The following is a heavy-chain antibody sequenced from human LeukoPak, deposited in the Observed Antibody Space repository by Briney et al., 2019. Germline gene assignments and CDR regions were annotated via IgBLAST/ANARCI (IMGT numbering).Heavy chain of an antibody. Sequence: ASVKVSCKASGDTFTSYGISWVRQAPGQGLEWMGWISAYNGNTNYAQKRQGRVTMTTDTSTSTAYMELRSLRSDDTAVYYCARDQETANFPTIGLPFDPWGQGTLVTVSS. J-gene: IGHJ5*02. CDR3: ARDQETANFPTIGLPFDP. CDR2: ISAYNGNT. D-gene: IGHD5-24*01. CDR1: GDTFTSYG. V-gene: IGHV1-18*01.